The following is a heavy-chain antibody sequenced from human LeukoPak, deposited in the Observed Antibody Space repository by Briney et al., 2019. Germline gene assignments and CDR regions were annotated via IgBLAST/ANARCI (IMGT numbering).Heavy chain of an antibody. D-gene: IGHD2-15*01. V-gene: IGHV4-34*01. CDR2: INYSGST. CDR3: GRRVVVAATFDY. Sequence: PSETLSLTCAVYGGSFSSYYWGWIRQPPGKGLEWIGTINYSGSTYYSPSLRSRVTISVDTSKHQFSLKLNSVTAADTAMYYCGRRVVVAATFDYWGQGTLVTVSS. CDR1: GGSFSSYY. J-gene: IGHJ4*02.